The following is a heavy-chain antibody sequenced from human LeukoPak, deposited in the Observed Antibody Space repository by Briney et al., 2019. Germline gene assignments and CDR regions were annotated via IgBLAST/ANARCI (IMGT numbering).Heavy chain of an antibody. Sequence: SETLSLTCAVYGGSFSGYYWSWIRQPPGKGLEWIGEINHSGSTNYNSSLKSRVTISVDTSKNQFSLKLSSVTAADTAVYYCARAGDSGSYYVKNWGQGTLVTVSS. CDR1: GGSFSGYY. D-gene: IGHD1-26*01. CDR3: ARAGDSGSYYVKN. V-gene: IGHV4-34*01. CDR2: INHSGST. J-gene: IGHJ4*02.